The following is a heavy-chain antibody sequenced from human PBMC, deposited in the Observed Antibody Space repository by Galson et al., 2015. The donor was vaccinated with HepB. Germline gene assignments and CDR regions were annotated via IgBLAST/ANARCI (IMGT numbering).Heavy chain of an antibody. CDR1: GYTFTSYY. D-gene: IGHD2-15*01. V-gene: IGHV1-46*03. Sequence: SVKVSCKASGYTFTSYYMHWVRQAPGQGLEWMGIINPSGGSTSYAQKFQGRVTMTRDTSTSTVYMELSSLRSENTAVYYCARGIVVVVAATSDWFDPWGQGTLVTVSS. J-gene: IGHJ5*02. CDR3: ARGIVVVVAATSDWFDP. CDR2: INPSGGST.